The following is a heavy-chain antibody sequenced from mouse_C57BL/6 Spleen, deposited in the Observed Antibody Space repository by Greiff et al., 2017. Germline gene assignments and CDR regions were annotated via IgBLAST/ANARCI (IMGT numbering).Heavy chain of an antibody. CDR2: ISSGSSTI. V-gene: IGHV5-17*01. D-gene: IGHD2-12*01. J-gene: IGHJ4*01. CDR1: GFTFSDYG. Sequence: EVQLVESGGGLVKPGGSLKLSCAASGFTFSDYGMHWVRQAPEKGLEWVAYISSGSSTIYYADTVKGRFNISRDNAKNTLFLQMTSLRSEDTAMYYCAIYSNDGDYAMDYWGQGTSVTVSS. CDR3: AIYSNDGDYAMDY.